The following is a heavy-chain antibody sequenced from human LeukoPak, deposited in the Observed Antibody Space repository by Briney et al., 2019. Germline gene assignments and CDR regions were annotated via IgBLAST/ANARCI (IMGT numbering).Heavy chain of an antibody. CDR3: ARVWAWSYDY. V-gene: IGHV3-74*01. J-gene: IGHJ4*02. CDR1: GFTSSSYW. Sequence: GRSLRLSWAAAGFTSSSYWIHWVRQPPRKGLGWVSRINSDGSRTSYADSVKGRFTISRDNAKNTLYLQMNSLRAEDTAVYYCARVWAWSYDYWGQGTLVTVSS. D-gene: IGHD1-26*01. CDR2: INSDGSRT.